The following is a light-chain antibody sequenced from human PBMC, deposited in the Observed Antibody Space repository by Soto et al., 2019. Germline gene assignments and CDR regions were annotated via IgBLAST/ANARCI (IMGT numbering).Light chain of an antibody. CDR2: AAS. V-gene: IGKV1-39*01. J-gene: IGKJ1*01. CDR3: QQSYSIPWT. CDR1: QSVSSY. Sequence: EIQIIQSPCSLSAYVGDRGGITSRASQSVSSYLNWYQQKPGKAPKVLIYAASSLQSGVPSRFSGSGSGTDFTLTISSLQPEDFATYYCQQSYSIPWTFGQGTKVDIK.